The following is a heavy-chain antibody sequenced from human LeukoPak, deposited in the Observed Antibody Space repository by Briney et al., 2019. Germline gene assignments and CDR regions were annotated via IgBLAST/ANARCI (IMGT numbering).Heavy chain of an antibody. CDR1: GGSISSYY. J-gene: IGHJ3*02. Sequence: SETLSLTCTVSGGSISSYYWSWIRQPPGKGLEWIGYIYYSGSTNYNPSLKSRVTISVDTSKSQFSLKLSSVTAADTAVYYCARKDYYDSSGYYQEAFDIWGQGTMVTVSS. V-gene: IGHV4-59*08. CDR3: ARKDYYDSSGYYQEAFDI. D-gene: IGHD3-22*01. CDR2: IYYSGST.